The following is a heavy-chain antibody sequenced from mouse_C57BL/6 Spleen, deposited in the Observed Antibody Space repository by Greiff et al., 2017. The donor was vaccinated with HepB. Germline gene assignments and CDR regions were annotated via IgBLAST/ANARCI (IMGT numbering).Heavy chain of an antibody. D-gene: IGHD1-1*01. CDR2: ISSGGSYT. V-gene: IGHV5-6*02. CDR3: ARQPPTVVASPDFDY. Sequence: DVKLVESGGDLVKPGGSLKLSCAASGFTFSSYGMSWVRQTPDKRLEWVATISSGGSYTYYPDSVKGRFTNSRDNAKNTLYLQMSSLKSEDKAMYYCARQPPTVVASPDFDYWGQGTTLTVSS. CDR1: GFTFSSYG. J-gene: IGHJ2*01.